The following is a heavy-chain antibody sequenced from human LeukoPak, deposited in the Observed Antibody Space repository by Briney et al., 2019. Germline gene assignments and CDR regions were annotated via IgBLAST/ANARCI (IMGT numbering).Heavy chain of an antibody. CDR2: ISSSSSYI. CDR3: ARDACSSTSCYVDY. V-gene: IGHV3-21*01. D-gene: IGHD2-2*01. CDR1: GFTFSSYS. Sequence: RGSLRLSCAASGFTFSSYSMNWVRQAPGKGLEWVSSISSSSSYIYYADSVKGRFTISRDNAKNSLYLQMNSLRAEDTAVYYCARDACSSTSCYVDYWGQGTLVTVSS. J-gene: IGHJ4*02.